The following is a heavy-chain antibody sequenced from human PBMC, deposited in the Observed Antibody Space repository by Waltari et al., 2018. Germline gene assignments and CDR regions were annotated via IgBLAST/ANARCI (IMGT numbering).Heavy chain of an antibody. CDR3: ARASKGRRYNWFDP. V-gene: IGHV1-69*14. Sequence: QVQLVQSGAEVKKPGSSVKVSCKASGGTFSSYAISWVRQAPGKGLAWMGGIIPIFGTANYAQKFQGRCTSTADKSTSTAYMELSSLRSEDTAVYYCARASKGRRYNWFDPWGQRTLVTVSS. J-gene: IGHJ5*02. CDR2: IIPIFGTA. D-gene: IGHD5-12*01. CDR1: GGTFSSYA.